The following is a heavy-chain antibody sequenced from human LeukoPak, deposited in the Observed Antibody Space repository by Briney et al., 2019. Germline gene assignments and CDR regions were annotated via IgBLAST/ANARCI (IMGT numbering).Heavy chain of an antibody. J-gene: IGHJ4*02. D-gene: IGHD1-26*01. CDR2: IYYSGST. CDR3: ARSIVGAMDY. CDR1: GGSISSSSYY. Sequence: PSETLSLTCTVSGGSISSSSYYWGWIRQPPGKGLEWIGSIYYSGSTYYNPSLKSRVTISVDTSKNQFSLKLSSVTAADTAVYYCARSIVGAMDYWGQGTLVTVSS. V-gene: IGHV4-39*01.